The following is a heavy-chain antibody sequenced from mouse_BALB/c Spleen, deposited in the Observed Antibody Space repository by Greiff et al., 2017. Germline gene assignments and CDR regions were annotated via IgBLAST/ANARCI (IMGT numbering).Heavy chain of an antibody. J-gene: IGHJ3*01. Sequence: VQLQQSGPELVKPGASVKMSCKASGYTFTSYYIHWVKQRPGQGLEWIGWIYPGDGSTKYNEKFKGKTTLTADKSSSTAYMLLSSLTSEDSAIYFCARNELRFAYWGQGTLVTVSA. CDR3: ARNELRFAY. CDR1: GYTFTSYY. V-gene: IGHV1S56*01. CDR2: IYPGDGST.